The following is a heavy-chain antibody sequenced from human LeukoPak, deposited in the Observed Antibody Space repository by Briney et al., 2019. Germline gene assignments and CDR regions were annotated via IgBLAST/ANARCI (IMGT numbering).Heavy chain of an antibody. V-gene: IGHV3-33*08. CDR1: GFTFSSYT. Sequence: GGSLRLSCAASGFTFSSYTMNWVRQAPGKGLEWVAVIWSDGTNTYYAASVKGRFTISRDDSDKTVYLQMNSLRPEDTGVYYCARDAQRGFDYSNSLRYWGQGTPVAVST. D-gene: IGHD4-11*01. CDR3: ARDAQRGFDYSNSLRY. CDR2: IWSDGTNT. J-gene: IGHJ4*02.